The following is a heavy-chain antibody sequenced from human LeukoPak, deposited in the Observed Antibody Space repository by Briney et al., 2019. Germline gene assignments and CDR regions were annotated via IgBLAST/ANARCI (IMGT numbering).Heavy chain of an antibody. CDR3: ARRGYYDSSAPFDI. CDR2: ISYDGSNK. Sequence: GGSLRLSCAASGFTFSSYGMHWVRQAPGKGLEWVAVISYDGSNKYYADSVKGRFTISRDNSKNTLYLQMNGLRAEDTAVYYCARRGYYDSSAPFDIWGQGTMVTVSS. J-gene: IGHJ3*02. D-gene: IGHD3-22*01. V-gene: IGHV3-30*03. CDR1: GFTFSSYG.